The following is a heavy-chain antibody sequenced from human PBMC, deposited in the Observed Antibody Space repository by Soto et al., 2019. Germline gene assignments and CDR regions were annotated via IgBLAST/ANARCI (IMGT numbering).Heavy chain of an antibody. J-gene: IGHJ4*02. Sequence: VQLQQRGAGLLQPSETLSLTCAVYGGSFSGYYWNWIRQPPGKGLEWIGEINPGGSTNYNPSLKSRVAISVDTSKKQFSLRPNSVTAADTAVYYCARGAVGRYFDWLPPLDSWGQGTLGTVSS. CDR1: GGSFSGYY. CDR3: ARGAVGRYFDWLPPLDS. D-gene: IGHD3-9*01. CDR2: INPGGST. V-gene: IGHV4-34*01.